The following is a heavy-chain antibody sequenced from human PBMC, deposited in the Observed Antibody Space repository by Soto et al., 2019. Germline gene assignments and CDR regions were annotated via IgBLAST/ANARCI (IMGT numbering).Heavy chain of an antibody. D-gene: IGHD3-22*01. CDR3: ARGTYYYDSSGYGPVGWFDP. CDR2: INAGNGNT. Sequence: GASVKVSCKASGYTFTGYAMHWVRQAPGQRLEWMGWINAGNGNTKYSQKFQGRVTITRDTSASTVYMELSSLRSEDTAVYYCARGTYYYDSSGYGPVGWFDPWGQGTLVTVSS. CDR1: GYTFTGYA. J-gene: IGHJ5*02. V-gene: IGHV1-3*01.